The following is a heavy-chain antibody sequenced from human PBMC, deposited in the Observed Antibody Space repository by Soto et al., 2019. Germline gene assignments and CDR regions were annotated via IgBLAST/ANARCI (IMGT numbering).Heavy chain of an antibody. D-gene: IGHD3-9*01. Sequence: SETLSLTCAVYGGSFSGYYWSWIRQPPGKGLEWIGEINHSGSTNYNPSLKSRVTISVDTSKNQFSLKLSSVTAADTAVYYCARLGYFDWLSTNYGMDVWGQGTTVTVSS. J-gene: IGHJ6*02. CDR1: GGSFSGYY. CDR2: INHSGST. V-gene: IGHV4-34*01. CDR3: ARLGYFDWLSTNYGMDV.